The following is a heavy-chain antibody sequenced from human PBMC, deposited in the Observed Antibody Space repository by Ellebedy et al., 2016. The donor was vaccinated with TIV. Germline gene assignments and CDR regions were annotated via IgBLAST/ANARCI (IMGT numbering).Heavy chain of an antibody. CDR1: GYTFTSYY. V-gene: IGHV1-46*01. CDR3: ARGRDYASYDAFDI. Sequence: ASVKVSCKASGYTFTSYYMHWVRQAPGQGLEWMGIINPSGGSTSYAQKFQGRVTMTRDTSINTAYMELSRLTSDDTVVYYCARGRDYASYDAFDIWGQGTMVTVSP. J-gene: IGHJ3*02. D-gene: IGHD4-17*01. CDR2: INPSGGST.